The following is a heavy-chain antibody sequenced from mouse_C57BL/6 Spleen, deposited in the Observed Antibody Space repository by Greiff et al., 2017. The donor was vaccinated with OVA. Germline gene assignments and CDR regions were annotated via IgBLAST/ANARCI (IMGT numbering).Heavy chain of an antibody. CDR1: GYTFTDYE. CDR2: IDPETGGT. V-gene: IGHV1-15*01. CDR3: TRWNFLDYDY. Sequence: VQLKESGAELVRPGASVTLSCKASGYTFTDYEMHWVKQTPVHGLEWIGAIDPETGGTAYNQKFKGKAILTADKSSSTAYMELRSLTSEDSAVYYCTRWNFLDYDYWGQGTTLTVSS. J-gene: IGHJ2*01.